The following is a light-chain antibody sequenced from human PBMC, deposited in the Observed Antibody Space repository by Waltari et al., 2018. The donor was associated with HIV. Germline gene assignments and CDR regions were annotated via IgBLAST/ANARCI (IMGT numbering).Light chain of an antibody. Sequence: QSVMTQPPSASGTPGQSVTISCSGSSSNIGNNPVNWYQQLPGTAPKRLIYTNNQRPSGVPDRFSGSRSGTSASLAISGLQSEDEADYYCAAWDDSLSGVVFGGGTKLTVL. CDR3: AAWDDSLSGVV. J-gene: IGLJ2*01. CDR2: TNN. V-gene: IGLV1-44*01. CDR1: SSNIGNNP.